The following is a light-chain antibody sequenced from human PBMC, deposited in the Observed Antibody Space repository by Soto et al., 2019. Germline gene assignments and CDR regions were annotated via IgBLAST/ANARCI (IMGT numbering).Light chain of an antibody. CDR3: QQSYSYPPT. J-gene: IGKJ1*01. CDR1: QSISSY. Sequence: VVDRVTITCRASQSISSYLNWYQQKPGKAPKLLIYAASSLQSGVPSRFSGSFSGTDFTLIITTLQPEDSATYYCQQSYSYPPTFGQGTKVDIK. CDR2: AAS. V-gene: IGKV1-39*01.